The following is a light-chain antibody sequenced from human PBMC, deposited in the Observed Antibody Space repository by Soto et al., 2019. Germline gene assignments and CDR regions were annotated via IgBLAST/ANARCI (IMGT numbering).Light chain of an antibody. CDR2: LNSDGSH. CDR3: QTWGTGIHYV. J-gene: IGLJ1*01. V-gene: IGLV4-69*01. CDR1: SGHSSYA. Sequence: QLVLTQSPSASASLGASVKLTCTLSSGHSSYAIAWHQQQPEKGPRYLMKLNSDGSHSKGDGIPDRFSGSSPGAERYLTISSLQSEDEADYYCQTWGTGIHYVFGTGTKLTVL.